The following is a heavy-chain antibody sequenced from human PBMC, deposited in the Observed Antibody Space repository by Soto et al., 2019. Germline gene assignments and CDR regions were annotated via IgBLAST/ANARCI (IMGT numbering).Heavy chain of an antibody. CDR1: GFTFSSHG. D-gene: IGHD6-13*01. J-gene: IGHJ4*02. V-gene: IGHV3-23*01. Sequence: GGSLRLSCAASGFTFSSHGMNWVRQAPGKGLEWVSFISGSAGTTFYADSVRGRFTISRDNSKNTLYLQMNSLRADDTAEYYCAKNMYSTTWTSNLFDSWGQGTLVTVSS. CDR3: AKNMYSTTWTSNLFDS. CDR2: ISGSAGTT.